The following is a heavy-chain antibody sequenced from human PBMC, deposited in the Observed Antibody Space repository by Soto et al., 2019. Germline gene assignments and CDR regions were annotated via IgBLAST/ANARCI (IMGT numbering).Heavy chain of an antibody. CDR2: ISSSSSYI. D-gene: IGHD2-15*01. V-gene: IGHV3-21*01. Sequence: GGSLRLSCAASGFTFSSYSMNWVRQAPGKGLEWVSSISSSSSYIYYADSVKGRFTISRDNAKNSLYLQMNSLRAEATAVYYCAREGVAASYYYYYYGMDVWGQGTTVTVSS. CDR3: AREGVAASYYYYYYGMDV. J-gene: IGHJ6*02. CDR1: GFTFSSYS.